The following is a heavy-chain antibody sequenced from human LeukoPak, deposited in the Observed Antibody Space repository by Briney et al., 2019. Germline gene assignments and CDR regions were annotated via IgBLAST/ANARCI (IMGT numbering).Heavy chain of an antibody. CDR2: VRPEGTTT. J-gene: IGHJ4*02. CDR3: ARDLDWILFDY. V-gene: IGHV3-74*03. Sequence: GGSLRLSCAASGFTFSTYWMHWVRQAPGQGLEWISRVRPEGTTTAYADSVKGRFTISRDNAKNTLFLQMNSLSAEDTAVYYCARDLDWILFDYWGQGTLVTVSS. CDR1: GFTFSTYW. D-gene: IGHD3-9*01.